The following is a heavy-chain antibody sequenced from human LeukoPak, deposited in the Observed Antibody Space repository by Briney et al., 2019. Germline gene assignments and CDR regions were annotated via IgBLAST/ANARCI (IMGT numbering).Heavy chain of an antibody. V-gene: IGHV1-69*05. CDR3: ARDPHLTVGTVTTTGDEYT. J-gene: IGHJ5*02. Sequence: SVKVSCKASGGTFSSYAISWVRQAPGQGLEWMGRIIPIFGTANYAQKFQGRVTITTDESMSTAYMELSSLRSEDTAVYYCARDPHLTVGTVTTTGDEYTWGQGTLVTVSS. D-gene: IGHD1-1*01. CDR1: GGTFSSYA. CDR2: IIPIFGTA.